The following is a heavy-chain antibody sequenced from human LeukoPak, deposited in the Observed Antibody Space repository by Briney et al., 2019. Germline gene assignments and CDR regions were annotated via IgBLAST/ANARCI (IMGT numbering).Heavy chain of an antibody. Sequence: GASVRVSCKASGGTFSSYAISWVRQAPGQGLEWKGRIIPILGIANYAQKFQGRVTITADKSTSTAYMELSSLRSEDTAVYYCARVPWGDYYGSGSYYNNAFDIWGQGTMVTVSS. D-gene: IGHD3-10*01. CDR3: ARVPWGDYYGSGSYYNNAFDI. CDR1: GGTFSSYA. V-gene: IGHV1-69*04. J-gene: IGHJ3*02. CDR2: IIPILGIA.